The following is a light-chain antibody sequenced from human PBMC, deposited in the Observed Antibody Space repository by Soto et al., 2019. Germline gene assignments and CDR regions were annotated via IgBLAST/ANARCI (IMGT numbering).Light chain of an antibody. CDR2: AA. CDR1: QSIGSY. Sequence: DLQMTQSPSSLSASVGDRVTITCRASQSIGSYLNWYQQKPGKAPKLLIYAANLRSGVPSRFSGSGSGTDFTLTISSLQPEDFATYYCQQSYSTPQTFGQGTKVEIK. J-gene: IGKJ1*01. CDR3: QQSYSTPQT. V-gene: IGKV1-39*01.